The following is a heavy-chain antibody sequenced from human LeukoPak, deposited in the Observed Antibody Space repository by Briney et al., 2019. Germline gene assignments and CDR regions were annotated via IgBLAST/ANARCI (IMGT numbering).Heavy chain of an antibody. V-gene: IGHV4-59*08. CDR3: ARHLPYYYYGMDV. CDR2: IYYSGST. Sequence: SETLSLTCTVSGGSISSYYWSWIRQPPAKGLEWIGYIYYSGSTNYNPSLKSRVTISVDTSKNQFSLKLSSVTAADTAVYYCARHLPYYYYGMDVWGQGTTVTVSS. CDR1: GGSISSYY. J-gene: IGHJ6*02.